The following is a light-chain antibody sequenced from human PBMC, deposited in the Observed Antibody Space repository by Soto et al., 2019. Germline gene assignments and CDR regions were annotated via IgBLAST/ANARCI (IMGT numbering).Light chain of an antibody. Sequence: EIVMTQSPPTLSVSPGERATLSCWASQGVSSNLAWYQQKPGQSPRLLIYGASTRATGIPARFSGSGSGTEFTLTISSLQSEDFAVYYCQQYNDWPKMFGQGTKVDI. V-gene: IGKV3-15*01. J-gene: IGKJ1*01. CDR2: GAS. CDR1: QGVSSN. CDR3: QQYNDWPKM.